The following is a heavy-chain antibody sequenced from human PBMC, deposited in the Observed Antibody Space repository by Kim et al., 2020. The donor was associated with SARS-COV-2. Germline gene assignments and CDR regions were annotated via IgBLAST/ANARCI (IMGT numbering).Heavy chain of an antibody. V-gene: IGHV1-8*01. J-gene: IGHJ6*02. D-gene: IGHD5-18*01. Sequence: ASVKVSCKASGYTFTSYDINWVRQATGQGLEWMGWMNPNSGNTGYAQKFQGRVTMTRNTSISTAYMELSSLRSEDTAVYYCARGILYNQGIQLWQRYYYYGMDVWGQGTTVTVSS. CDR1: GYTFTSYD. CDR2: MNPNSGNT. CDR3: ARGILYNQGIQLWQRYYYYGMDV.